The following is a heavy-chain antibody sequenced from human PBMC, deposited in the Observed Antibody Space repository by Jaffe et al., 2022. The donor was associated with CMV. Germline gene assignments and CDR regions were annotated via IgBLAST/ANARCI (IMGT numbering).Heavy chain of an antibody. D-gene: IGHD2-2*02. J-gene: IGHJ6*02. Sequence: EVQLVESGGGLVKPGGSLRLSCAASGFTFSSYSMNWVRQAPGKGLEWVSSISSSSSYIYYADSVKGRFTISRDNAKNSLYLQMNSLRAEDTAVYYCARYCSSTSCYSGQMWDYYYYGMDVWGQGTTVTVSS. CDR2: ISSSSSYI. CDR3: ARYCSSTSCYSGQMWDYYYYGMDV. CDR1: GFTFSSYS. V-gene: IGHV3-21*01.